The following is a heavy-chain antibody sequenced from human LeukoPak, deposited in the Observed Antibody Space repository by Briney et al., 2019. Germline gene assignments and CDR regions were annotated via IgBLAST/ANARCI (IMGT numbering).Heavy chain of an antibody. J-gene: IGHJ3*02. CDR2: ISADGST. V-gene: IGHV3-74*01. D-gene: IGHD2-8*01. CDR1: GFTFRSFW. CDR3: ARSVSDAFDI. Sequence: GGSLILSCAASGFTFRSFWMHWVRHAPGKGLVWVSHISADGSTNYADSVEGRFTISRDNAKSTLYLQMNSLRAEDTAVYYCARSVSDAFDIWGQGTMVTVSS.